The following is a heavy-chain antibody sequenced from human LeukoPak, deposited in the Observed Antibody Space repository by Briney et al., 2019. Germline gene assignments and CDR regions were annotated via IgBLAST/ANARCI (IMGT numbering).Heavy chain of an antibody. CDR2: MNLKSVKA. D-gene: IGHD2-15*01. Sequence: ASLKVSCKASRYTSTHYDINWGRQATGQRPEWMGWMNLKSVKAGYAQRFQGRVTMTRNTSISTAYMELSSLRSDDTAVYYCARDQDIVVVVAALRQREMGGFDPWGQGTLVTVSS. V-gene: IGHV1-8*01. CDR1: RYTSTHYD. CDR3: ARDQDIVVVVAALRQREMGGFDP. J-gene: IGHJ5*02.